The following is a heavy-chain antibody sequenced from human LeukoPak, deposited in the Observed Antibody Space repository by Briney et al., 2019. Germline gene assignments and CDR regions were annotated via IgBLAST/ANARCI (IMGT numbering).Heavy chain of an antibody. CDR1: GYTFTSYD. CDR3: ARVSVRDYYGSGSYGY. CDR2: MNPNSGST. V-gene: IGHV1-8*01. D-gene: IGHD3-10*01. Sequence: ASVKVSCKASGYTFTSYDINWVRQATGQGLEWMGWMNPNSGSTGYAQKFQGRVTMTRNTSISTAYMELSSLRSEDTAVYYCARVSVRDYYGSGSYGYWGQGTLVTVSS. J-gene: IGHJ4*02.